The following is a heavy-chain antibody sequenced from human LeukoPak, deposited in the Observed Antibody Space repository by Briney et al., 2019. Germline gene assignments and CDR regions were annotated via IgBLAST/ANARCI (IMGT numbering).Heavy chain of an antibody. D-gene: IGHD3-3*01. V-gene: IGHV4-34*01. J-gene: IGHJ6*02. CDR3: ARRWGIPTYYYYGMDV. CDR2: INHSGST. Sequence: PSETLSLTCAVYGGSFSGYYWSWIRQPPGKGLEWIGEINHSGSTNYNPSLKSRVTISVDTSKNQFSLKLSSVTAADTAVYYCARRWGIPTYYYYGMDVWGQGTTVTVSS. CDR1: GGSFSGYY.